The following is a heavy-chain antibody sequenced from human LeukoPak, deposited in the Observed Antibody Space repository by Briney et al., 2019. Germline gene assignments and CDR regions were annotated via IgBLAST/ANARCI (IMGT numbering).Heavy chain of an antibody. CDR3: ARPNPYYYYMDV. J-gene: IGHJ6*03. V-gene: IGHV4-59*11. CDR1: GGSISSHY. D-gene: IGHD1-14*01. Sequence: PSETLSLTCSVSGGSISSHYWSWIRQPPGKGLEWIGYVFYTGSTNHNPSLKSRVTISIDTSKNQFSLKLSSVTAADTAVYYCARPNPYYYYMDVWGKGTTVTVSS. CDR2: VFYTGST.